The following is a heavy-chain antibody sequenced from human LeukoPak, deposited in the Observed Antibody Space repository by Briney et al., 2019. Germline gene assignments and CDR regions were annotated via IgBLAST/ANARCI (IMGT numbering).Heavy chain of an antibody. Sequence: GGSLRLSCAASGCTFSSHSMNWVRQAPGKGLEWVSSISSSSSYICYADSVKGRFTISRDNAKNSLYLQMNSLRAEDTAVYYCAREPGGWDFIVGATLDYYYYYMDVWGKGTTVTISS. CDR2: ISSSSSYI. CDR3: AREPGGWDFIVGATLDYYYYYMDV. CDR1: GCTFSSHS. V-gene: IGHV3-21*01. J-gene: IGHJ6*03. D-gene: IGHD1-26*01.